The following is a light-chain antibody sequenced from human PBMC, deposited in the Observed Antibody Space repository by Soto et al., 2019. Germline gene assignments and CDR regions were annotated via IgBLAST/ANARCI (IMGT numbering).Light chain of an antibody. CDR3: QQYHNWPPQYT. Sequence: EIVMTQSPASLSVSPGEGATLSCRASQTVASNLAWYQQKPGQAPRLLIHGASTRATGVPARFSGSGSGTDFTLTNSSLQSEDFAVYYCQQYHNWPPQYTFGQGTKLQIK. CDR1: QTVASN. J-gene: IGKJ2*01. V-gene: IGKV3-15*01. CDR2: GAS.